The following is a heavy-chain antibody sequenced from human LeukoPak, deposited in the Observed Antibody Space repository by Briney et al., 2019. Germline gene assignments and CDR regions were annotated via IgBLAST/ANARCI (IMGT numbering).Heavy chain of an antibody. J-gene: IGHJ4*02. V-gene: IGHV4-4*02. D-gene: IGHD4-23*01. CDR2: VYHSGST. CDR3: LYGGNSGDWVY. Sequence: NASGTLSLTCAVSGGSISSSTNWWSWVRQPPGKGLEWIGEVYHSGSTNYNPSLKSRVTISVDKSKNQFSLNPSSVTAADTAVYYCLYGGNSGDWVYWGQGTLVTVSS. CDR1: GGSISSSTNW.